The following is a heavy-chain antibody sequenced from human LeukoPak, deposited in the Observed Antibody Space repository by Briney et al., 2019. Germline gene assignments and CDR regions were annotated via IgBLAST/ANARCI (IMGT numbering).Heavy chain of an antibody. CDR2: ISFHGTNE. D-gene: IGHD3-22*01. CDR1: GFNFSAYG. J-gene: IGHJ1*01. CDR3: AKGRRGSSYVHYFDT. Sequence: GKSLRLSCTASGFNFSAYGTHWVRQAPGKGLDWVAVISFHGTNEYYADSVKGRFTISRDNSNNTLYLQMNSVRAEDTAVYYCAKGRRGSSYVHYFDTWGQGTLVTVSS. V-gene: IGHV3-30*18.